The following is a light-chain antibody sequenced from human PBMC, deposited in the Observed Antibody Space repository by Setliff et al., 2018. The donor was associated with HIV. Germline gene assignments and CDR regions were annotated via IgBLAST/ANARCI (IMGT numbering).Light chain of an antibody. CDR3: CPYSGDSVWV. V-gene: IGLV2-14*03. Sequence: QSALTQPASVSGSPGQSIAIACTGASGDISDYVSWYQLHPGKAPKLMIYDVSYRPSGVSSRFSGSRSGNTASLTISGLQPEDEADYFCCPYSGDSVWVFGAGTKVTVL. CDR2: DVS. J-gene: IGLJ3*02. CDR1: SGDISDY.